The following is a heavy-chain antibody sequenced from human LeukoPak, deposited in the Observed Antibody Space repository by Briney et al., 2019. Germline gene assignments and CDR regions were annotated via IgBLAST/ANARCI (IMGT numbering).Heavy chain of an antibody. V-gene: IGHV3-33*06. CDR3: AKSRSELAYYYYYYGMDV. Sequence: PGRSLRLSCAASGFTFSSYGMHWVRQAPGKGLEWVAVIWYDGSNKYYADSVKGRFTISRDNSKNTLYLQMNSLRAEDTAVYYCAKSRSELAYYYYYYGMDVWGQGTTVTVSS. CDR1: GFTFSSYG. J-gene: IGHJ6*02. D-gene: IGHD1-7*01. CDR2: IWYDGSNK.